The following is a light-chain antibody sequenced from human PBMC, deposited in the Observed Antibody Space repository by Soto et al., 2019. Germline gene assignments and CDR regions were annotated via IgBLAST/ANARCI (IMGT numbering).Light chain of an antibody. CDR2: GAS. V-gene: IGKV3-20*01. Sequence: EIVLTQSPGTLSLSPGERATLSCRASQSVSSSYLAWYQQKPGQAPRRLIYGASSRATGIPDRFSGSGSGTDFTLTINRLEPEDFAVYYCQQYGSSPPWTFGQGTKVEIK. J-gene: IGKJ1*01. CDR1: QSVSSSY. CDR3: QQYGSSPPWT.